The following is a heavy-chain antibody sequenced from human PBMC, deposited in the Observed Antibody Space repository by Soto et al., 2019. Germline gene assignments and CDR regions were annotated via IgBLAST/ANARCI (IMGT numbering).Heavy chain of an antibody. V-gene: IGHV3-30*18. CDR3: AKDRGEQWTFDY. J-gene: IGHJ4*02. CDR1: GFTFSSYG. Sequence: QVQLVESGGGVVQPGRSLRLSCAASGFTFSSYGMHWVRQAPGKGLEWVAVISYDGSNKYYADSVKGRFTISRDNSKNTLYLQMNSLRAEDTAVYYCAKDRGEQWTFDYWGQGTLVTVSS. CDR2: ISYDGSNK. D-gene: IGHD6-19*01.